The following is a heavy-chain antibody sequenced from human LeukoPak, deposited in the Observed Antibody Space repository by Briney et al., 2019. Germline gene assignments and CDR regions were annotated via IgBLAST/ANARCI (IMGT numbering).Heavy chain of an antibody. CDR2: ITGNNGNT. J-gene: IGHJ4*02. Sequence: GPVKVSCKTSGYTFSGYGISWARQAPGQGLEWMGWITGNNGNTNYAPSLQGRITMTTDTSTNTAYMELTSLKSDDTAVYYCARDQRNSGSYRFEYWGQGTLVTVSS. CDR3: ARDQRNSGSYRFEY. D-gene: IGHD1-26*01. CDR1: GYTFSGYG. V-gene: IGHV1-18*01.